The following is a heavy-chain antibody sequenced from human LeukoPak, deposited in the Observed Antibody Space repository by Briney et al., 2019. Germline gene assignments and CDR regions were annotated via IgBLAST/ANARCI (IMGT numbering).Heavy chain of an antibody. D-gene: IGHD3-16*01. J-gene: IGHJ4*02. Sequence: GEINHSGSTKSNPSLKSRVTISVETSKNKFSLKQSSVTAADTAVYYCARGRTPWGLPLAYWGQGTLVTVSS. CDR3: ARGRTPWGLPLAY. V-gene: IGHV4-34*01. CDR2: INHSGST.